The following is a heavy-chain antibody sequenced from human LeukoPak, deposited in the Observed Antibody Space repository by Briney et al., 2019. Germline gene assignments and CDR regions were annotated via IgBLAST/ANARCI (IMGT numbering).Heavy chain of an antibody. V-gene: IGHV4-4*07. CDR2: IYSSGSN. CDR3: AREPTSGREPTSGRPLDY. CDR1: GGSISGYF. J-gene: IGHJ4*02. Sequence: SETLSLTCTVSGGSISGYFWTWIRQPAGKGLEWIGRIYSSGSNNYNPSLKSRLTMSLDTSKHHFSLNLTSATAADTAVYYCAREPTSGREPTSGRPLDYWGQGTLVTVSS. D-gene: IGHD5-12*01.